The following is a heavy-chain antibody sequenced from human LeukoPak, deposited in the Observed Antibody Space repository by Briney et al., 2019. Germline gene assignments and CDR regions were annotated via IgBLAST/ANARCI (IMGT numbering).Heavy chain of an antibody. CDR1: GGSISSSSYY. CDR3: ARQYWDDAFDI. D-gene: IGHD1-26*01. V-gene: IGHV4-39*01. CDR2: IYYSGST. J-gene: IGHJ3*02. Sequence: SETLSLTCTVSGGSISSSSYYWGWIRQPPGKGLEWIGSIYYSGSTYYNPSLKSRVTISVDTSKNQFSLKLSSVTAADTAVHYCARQYWDDAFDIWGQGTMVTVSS.